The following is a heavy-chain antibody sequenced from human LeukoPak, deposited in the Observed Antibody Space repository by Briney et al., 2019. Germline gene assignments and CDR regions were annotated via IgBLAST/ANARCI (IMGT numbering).Heavy chain of an antibody. J-gene: IGHJ2*01. Sequence: SETLSLTCTVSGYSISSGYYWGWIRQPPGKGLEWIGSIYHSGSTYYNPSLKSRVTISVNTSKNQFSLKLSSVTAADTAVYYCARRYFDLWVRGTLVTVSS. CDR1: GYSISSGYY. CDR2: IYHSGST. CDR3: ARRYFDL. V-gene: IGHV4-38-2*02.